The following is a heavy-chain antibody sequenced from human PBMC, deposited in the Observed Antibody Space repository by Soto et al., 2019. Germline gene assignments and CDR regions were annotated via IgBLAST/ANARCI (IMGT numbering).Heavy chain of an antibody. J-gene: IGHJ6*02. CDR3: ATTGIAAYYYYYGMDV. CDR2: ISGSGGST. CDR1: GFTFSSYA. D-gene: IGHD6-13*01. V-gene: IGHV3-23*01. Sequence: PGGSLRLSCAASGFTFSSYAMSWVRQAPGKGLEWVSAISGSGGSTYYADSVKGRFTISRDNSKNTLYLQMNSLRAEDTAVYYCATTGIAAYYYYYGMDVWVQGTTVTVSS.